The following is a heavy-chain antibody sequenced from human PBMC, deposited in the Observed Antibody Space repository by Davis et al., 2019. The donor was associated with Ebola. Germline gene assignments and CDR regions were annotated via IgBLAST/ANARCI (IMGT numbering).Heavy chain of an antibody. D-gene: IGHD2-15*01. V-gene: IGHV3-30*04. J-gene: IGHJ6*04. CDR2: ISYDGTNG. Sequence: GESLKISCAASGFTFSSYAMHWVRQAPGKGLEWVAVISYDGTNGYYADSVKGRFTISRDNSKNTLYLQMNSLRAEDTAVYYCAKEYFPPQDIVVVVAAFYGMDVWGKGTTVTVSS. CDR3: AKEYFPPQDIVVVVAAFYGMDV. CDR1: GFTFSSYA.